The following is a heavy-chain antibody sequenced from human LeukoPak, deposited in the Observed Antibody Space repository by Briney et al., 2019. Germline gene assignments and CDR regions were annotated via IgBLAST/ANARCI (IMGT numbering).Heavy chain of an antibody. CDR1: GYSISSGYY. CDR2: IYHSGST. D-gene: IGHD1-26*01. V-gene: IGHV4-38-2*02. CDR3: ARGEVGATTDFDY. J-gene: IGHJ4*02. Sequence: PSETLSLTCTVSGYSISSGYYWGWIRQPPGKGLEWIGSIYHSGSTYYNPSLKSRVTISVDTSKNQFSLKLNSVTAADTAVYYCARGEVGATTDFDYWGQGTLVTVSS.